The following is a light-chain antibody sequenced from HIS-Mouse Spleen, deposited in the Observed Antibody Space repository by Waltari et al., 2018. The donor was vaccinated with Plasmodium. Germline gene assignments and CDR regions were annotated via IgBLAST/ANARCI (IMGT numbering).Light chain of an antibody. Sequence: SYELTQPPSVSVSPGQTARITCPGDAFPIKYPYWYQQKSGQAPVLVIYEDSKRPSGIPERFSGSSSGTMATLTISGAQVEDEADYYCYSTDSSGNHRVFGGGTKLTVL. CDR1: AFPIKY. CDR3: YSTDSSGNHRV. CDR2: EDS. J-gene: IGLJ3*02. V-gene: IGLV3-10*01.